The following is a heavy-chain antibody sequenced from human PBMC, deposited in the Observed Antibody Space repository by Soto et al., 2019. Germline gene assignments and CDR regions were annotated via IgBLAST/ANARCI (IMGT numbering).Heavy chain of an antibody. J-gene: IGHJ5*02. CDR2: IIPIFGTA. CDR1: GSTFSSYA. Sequence: QVQLVQSGAEVKKPGSSVKVSCKASGSTFSSYAISWVRQAPGQGLEWMGGIIPIFGTANYAQKFQGRVTITADESTSTAYMELSSLRSEDTAVYYCARALRPLLGYHEYNWFDPWGQGTLVTVSS. CDR3: ARALRPLLGYHEYNWFDP. V-gene: IGHV1-69*01. D-gene: IGHD2-15*01.